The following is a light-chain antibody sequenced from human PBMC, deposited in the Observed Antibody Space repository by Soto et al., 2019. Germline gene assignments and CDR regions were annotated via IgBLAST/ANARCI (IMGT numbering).Light chain of an antibody. CDR1: SSNIWAGYD. CDR2: GNS. J-gene: IGLJ3*02. V-gene: IGLV1-40*01. Sequence: QSVLTQPPSVSGAPGQRVTISCTGSSSNIWAGYDVHWYQQLPGTAPKLLIYGNSNRPSGVPDRFSGSKSGTSASLAITGLQAEDEADYYCQSYDSSLSGSVFGGGTKLTVI. CDR3: QSYDSSLSGSV.